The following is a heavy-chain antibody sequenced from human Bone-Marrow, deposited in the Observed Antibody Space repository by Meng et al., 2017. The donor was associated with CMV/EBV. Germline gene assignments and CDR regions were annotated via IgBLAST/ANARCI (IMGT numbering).Heavy chain of an antibody. CDR1: GFTFSSYS. CDR2: IGGRGNYK. J-gene: IGHJ6*02. CDR3: ARVLVGLMDAMYV. V-gene: IGHV3-21*06. Sequence: GESLKISCAASGFTFSSYSMNWVRQAPGKGLEWVSSIGGRGNYKYYADSVKGRFTVSTDNAKNSLWLQMNSLRAEDTAVYYCARVLVGLMDAMYVWGQGTAVTVSS. D-gene: IGHD2-8*02.